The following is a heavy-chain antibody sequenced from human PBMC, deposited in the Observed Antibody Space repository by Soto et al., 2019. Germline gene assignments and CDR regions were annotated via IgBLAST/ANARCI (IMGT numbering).Heavy chain of an antibody. J-gene: IGHJ3*02. CDR1: GFTFSHVR. CDR2: IKRKTDGGTT. V-gene: IGHV3-15*05. D-gene: IGHD2-2*01. CDR3: AADAYCSSNSCPGAFDI. Sequence: EVQLVESGGGMVKPGGSLRLSCAASGFTFSHVRMTWVRQAPGKGLEWVGRIKRKTDGGTTDYAAPVKGRFTISRDDLKNTLYLQMNSLKIEDTAVYYCAADAYCSSNSCPGAFDIWGQGTMVAVSS.